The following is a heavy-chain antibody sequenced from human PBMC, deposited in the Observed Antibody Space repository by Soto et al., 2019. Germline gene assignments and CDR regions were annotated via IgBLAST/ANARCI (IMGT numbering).Heavy chain of an antibody. D-gene: IGHD2-21*01. Sequence: EVQLLESGGGLVQPGGSLRLSCAASGFTFSSYAMSWVRQAPGKGLEWVSGISGSGGSTYYADSVKGRFTISRDNSKNTLYLQRNSLRAEDTAVYYCAKDSYVEGMGAFDYWGQGTLVIVSS. J-gene: IGHJ4*02. CDR2: ISGSGGST. CDR1: GFTFSSYA. CDR3: AKDSYVEGMGAFDY. V-gene: IGHV3-23*01.